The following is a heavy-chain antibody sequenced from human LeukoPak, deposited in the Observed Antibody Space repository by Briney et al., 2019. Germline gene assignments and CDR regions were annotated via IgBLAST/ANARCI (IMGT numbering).Heavy chain of an antibody. J-gene: IGHJ6*02. CDR2: ISSSSYT. D-gene: IGHD3-10*01. V-gene: IGHV3-11*05. CDR3: ARDSGSTMVRGVTDGMDV. CDR1: GFTFSDYY. Sequence: AGGSLRLSCAASGFTFSDYYMSWIRQAPGKGLEWVSYISSSSYTNYADSVKGRFTISRDNAKNSLYLQMNSLRAEDTAVYYCARDSGSTMVRGVTDGMDVWGQGTTVTVSS.